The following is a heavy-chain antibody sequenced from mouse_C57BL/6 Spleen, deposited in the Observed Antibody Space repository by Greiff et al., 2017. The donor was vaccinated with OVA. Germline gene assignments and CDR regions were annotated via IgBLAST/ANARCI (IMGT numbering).Heavy chain of an antibody. CDR3: AFSYYSNYEGFAY. Sequence: VQLQQSGAELMKPGASVKLSCKATGYTFTGYWIAWVKQRPGHGLEWIGEILPGSGSTNYNEKFKGKATFTADTSSNTAYMQLSSLTTEDAAIYSCAFSYYSNYEGFAYWGQGTLVTVSA. CDR2: ILPGSGST. CDR1: GYTFTGYW. D-gene: IGHD2-5*01. J-gene: IGHJ3*01. V-gene: IGHV1-9*01.